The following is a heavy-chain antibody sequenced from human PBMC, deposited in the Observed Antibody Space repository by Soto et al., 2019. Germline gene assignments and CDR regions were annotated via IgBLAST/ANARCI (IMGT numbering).Heavy chain of an antibody. J-gene: IGHJ4*02. D-gene: IGHD2-2*01. Sequence: GASVKVSCKASGYTFSDYYIHWVRQALGQGLEWMGWIDPRNGGTKYAQKFQDRFSMTTDTSTSTASMELRRLRSDDTAVFFCARVRYRNVTHAWRQGSLVTVCS. V-gene: IGHV1-2*02. CDR2: IDPRNGGT. CDR1: GYTFSDYY. CDR3: ARVRYRNVTHA.